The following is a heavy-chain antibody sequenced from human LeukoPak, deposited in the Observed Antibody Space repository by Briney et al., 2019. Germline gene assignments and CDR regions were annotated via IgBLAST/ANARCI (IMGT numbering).Heavy chain of an antibody. D-gene: IGHD2-2*01. J-gene: IGHJ6*03. CDR2: INPNSGGT. CDR3: ARDLSIVVVPAAMIYYYMDV. CDR1: GYTFTGYY. V-gene: IGHV1-2*02. Sequence: GASVKVSCKTSGYTFTGYYMHWVRQAPGQGLEWMGWINPNSGGTNYAQKFQGRVTMTRDTSISTAYMELSRLRSDDTAVYYCARDLSIVVVPAAMIYYYMDVWGKGTTVTVSS.